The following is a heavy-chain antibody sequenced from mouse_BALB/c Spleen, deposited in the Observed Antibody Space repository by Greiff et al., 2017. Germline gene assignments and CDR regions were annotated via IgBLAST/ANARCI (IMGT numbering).Heavy chain of an antibody. CDR2: INSNGGST. J-gene: IGHJ4*01. D-gene: IGHD2-10*02. Sequence: DVMLVESGGGLVQPGGSLKLSCAASGFTFSSYGMSWVRQTPDKRLELVATINSNGGSTYYPDSVKGRFTISRDNAKNTLYLQMSSLKSEDTAMYYCARSYGSMDYWGQGTSVTVSS. CDR3: ARSYGSMDY. CDR1: GFTFSSYG. V-gene: IGHV5-6-3*01.